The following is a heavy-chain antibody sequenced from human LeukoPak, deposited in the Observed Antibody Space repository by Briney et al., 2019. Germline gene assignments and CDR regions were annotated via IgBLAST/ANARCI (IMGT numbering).Heavy chain of an antibody. J-gene: IGHJ4*02. V-gene: IGHV3-48*01. D-gene: IGHD2-2*01. CDR3: ARDGNIVVVPAASHFDY. Sequence: GGSLRLSCAASGFTFSSYAMSWVRQAPGKGLEWVSYISSSSSTIYYADSVKGRFTISRDNAKNSLYLQMNSLRAEDTAVYYCARDGNIVVVPAASHFDYWGQGTLVTVSS. CDR1: GFTFSSYA. CDR2: ISSSSSTI.